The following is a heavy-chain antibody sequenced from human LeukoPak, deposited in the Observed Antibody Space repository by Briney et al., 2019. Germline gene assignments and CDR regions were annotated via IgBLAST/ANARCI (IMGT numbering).Heavy chain of an antibody. V-gene: IGHV4-34*01. CDR1: GGSFSGHY. CDR3: ARFGRKQQLARSQYYFDY. Sequence: SSETLSLTCAVYGGSFSGHYWSWIRQPPGKGLEWIGEINHSGSTNQNPSLKSRVTISVDTSKNQVSLNLNSVTAADTAVYYCARFGRKQQLARSQYYFDYWGQGTLVTVSS. J-gene: IGHJ4*02. D-gene: IGHD6-13*01. CDR2: INHSGST.